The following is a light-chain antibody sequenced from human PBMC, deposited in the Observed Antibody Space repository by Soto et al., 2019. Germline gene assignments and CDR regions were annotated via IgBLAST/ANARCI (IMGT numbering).Light chain of an antibody. CDR2: DAS. CDR3: QQYHNFWT. CDR1: QSISSW. J-gene: IGKJ1*01. Sequence: DIQMTQSPSALSASVGDRVTITCRASQSISSWLAWYQQKPGKAPRLLIYDASYLERGVPSRFSGSGSGTDFTLTISGLQPDDLGTYYCQQYHNFWTFGPGTKV. V-gene: IGKV1-5*01.